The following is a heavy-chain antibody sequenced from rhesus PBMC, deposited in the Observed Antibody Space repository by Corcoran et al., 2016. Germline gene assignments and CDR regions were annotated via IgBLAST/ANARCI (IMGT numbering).Heavy chain of an antibody. CDR1: GYSISSGYY. CDR2: IIGSSGST. J-gene: IGHJ4*01. CDR3: AGLAAAGTVDY. Sequence: QVQLQESGPGLVKPSETLSLTCAVSGYSISSGYYWGWIRQPPGKGLEFIGYIIGSSGSTYYNPSLNGRFTISKDTSKNQFSLKLSSVTAAYTAVYYCAGLAAAGTVDYWGQGVLVTVSS. D-gene: IGHD6-25*01. V-gene: IGHV4-99*01.